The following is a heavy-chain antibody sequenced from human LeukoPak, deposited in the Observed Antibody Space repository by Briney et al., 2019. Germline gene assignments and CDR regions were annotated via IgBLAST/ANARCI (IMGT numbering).Heavy chain of an antibody. V-gene: IGHV4-39*01. CDR2: IYYSGST. Sequence: PSETLSLTCTVSGGSISSSSYYWGWLRPPPGKGLEWIGSIYYSGSTYYNPSLKSRVTISVDTSKNQVSLKLSSVTAADTAVYYCARGRGSSWYFDYWGQGTLVTVSS. D-gene: IGHD6-13*01. J-gene: IGHJ4*02. CDR1: GGSISSSSYY. CDR3: ARGRGSSWYFDY.